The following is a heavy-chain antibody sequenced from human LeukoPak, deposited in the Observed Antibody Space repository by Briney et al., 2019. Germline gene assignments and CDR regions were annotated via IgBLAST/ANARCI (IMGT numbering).Heavy chain of an antibody. D-gene: IGHD6-13*01. CDR3: ARDLLYSSSWYVGLDY. CDR2: IWYDGSNK. J-gene: IGHJ4*02. V-gene: IGHV3-33*01. Sequence: PGRSLRLSCAASGFTFSSYGMHWVRQAPGKGLEGVAVIWYDGSNKYYADSVKGRFTISRDNSKNTLYLQMNSLRAEDTAVYYCARDLLYSSSWYVGLDYWGQGTLVTVSS. CDR1: GFTFSSYG.